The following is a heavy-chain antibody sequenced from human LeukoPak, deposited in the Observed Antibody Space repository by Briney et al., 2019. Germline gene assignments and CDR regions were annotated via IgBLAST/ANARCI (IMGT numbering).Heavy chain of an antibody. J-gene: IGHJ6*02. V-gene: IGHV1-18*01. CDR2: INPNSGGT. CDR3: ATDTGVPYYDFWSGHCGMDV. CDR1: GYTFTSYG. Sequence: ASVKVSCKASGYTFTSYGISWVRQAPGQGLEWMGWINPNSGGTNYAQKFQGRVTMTEDTSTDTAYMELSSLRSEDTAVYYCATDTGVPYYDFWSGHCGMDVWGQGTTVTVSS. D-gene: IGHD3-3*01.